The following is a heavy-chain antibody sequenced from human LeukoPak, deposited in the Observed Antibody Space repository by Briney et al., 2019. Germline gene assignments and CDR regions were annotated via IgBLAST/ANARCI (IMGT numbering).Heavy chain of an antibody. D-gene: IGHD6-13*01. CDR2: IYQSGKT. CDR1: GGSISSSNW. V-gene: IGHV4-4*02. Sequence: SETLSLTCAVSGGSISSSNWWSWVRQPPGKGLEWIGEIYQSGKTNYNPSLKSRVTISVDKSKNQFSLNLSSVTAADTAVYYCASFSSSWYFNPWGQGTLVTVSS. J-gene: IGHJ4*02. CDR3: ASFSSSWYFNP.